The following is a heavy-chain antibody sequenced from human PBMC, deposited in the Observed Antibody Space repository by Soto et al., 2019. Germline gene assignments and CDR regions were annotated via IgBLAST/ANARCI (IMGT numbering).Heavy chain of an antibody. V-gene: IGHV3-30*03. D-gene: IGHD6-19*01. CDR2: ITSDGENK. CDR1: GFTFSSYY. J-gene: IGHJ4*02. CDR3: ATVGLGVSRGWSGFDY. Sequence: PGGSLRLSCAASGFTFSSYYMHWVRQAPGKGLEWAAAITSDGENKVYGDSAKGRFTISRDNSKNTVDLQMNSLRAEDAGIYYCATVGLGVSRGWSGFDYWGQGTLVTVSS.